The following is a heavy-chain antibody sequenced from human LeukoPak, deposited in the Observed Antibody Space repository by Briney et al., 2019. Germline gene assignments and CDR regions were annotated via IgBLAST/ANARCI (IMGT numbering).Heavy chain of an antibody. CDR3: ARENNDYGDLNNFDY. Sequence: GGSLRLSCAASGFTFSSYSMNWVRQAPGKGLEWVSSISSSSSYIYYADSVKGRFTISRDNAKSTLYLQMNSLRAEDTAVYYCARENNDYGDLNNFDYWGQGTLVTVSS. J-gene: IGHJ4*02. V-gene: IGHV3-21*01. D-gene: IGHD4-17*01. CDR2: ISSSSSYI. CDR1: GFTFSSYS.